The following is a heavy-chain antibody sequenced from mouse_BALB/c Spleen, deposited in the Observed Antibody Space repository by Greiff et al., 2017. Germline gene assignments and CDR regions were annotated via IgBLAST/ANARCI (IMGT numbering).Heavy chain of an antibody. CDR2: ISYDGSN. V-gene: IGHV3-6*02. J-gene: IGHJ2*01. D-gene: IGHD2-2*01. CDR3: ARRVYGYDYFDY. Sequence: EVKLQESGPGLVKPSQSLSLTCSVTGYSITSGYYWNWIRQFPGNKLEWMGYISYDGSNNYNPSLKNRISITRDTSKNQFFLKLNSVTTEDTATYYCARRVYGYDYFDYWGQGTTLTVSS. CDR1: GYSITSGYY.